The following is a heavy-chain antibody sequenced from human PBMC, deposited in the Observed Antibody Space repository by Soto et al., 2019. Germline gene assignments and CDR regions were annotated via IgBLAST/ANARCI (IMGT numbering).Heavy chain of an antibody. D-gene: IGHD3-3*01. V-gene: IGHV3-30-3*01. CDR3: ARDQRVITTIFGVVPYYYYYYGMDV. Sequence: GGSLRLSCAASGFTFSSYAMHWVRQAPGKGLEWVAVISYDGSNKYYADSVKGRFTISRDNSKNTLYLQMNSLRAEDTAVYYCARDQRVITTIFGVVPYYYYYYGMDVWGQGTTVTISS. CDR2: ISYDGSNK. CDR1: GFTFSSYA. J-gene: IGHJ6*02.